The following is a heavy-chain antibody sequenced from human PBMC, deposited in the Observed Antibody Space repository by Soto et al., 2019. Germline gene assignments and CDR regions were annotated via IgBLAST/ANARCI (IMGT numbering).Heavy chain of an antibody. Sequence: LRLSCAASGFTFSSYGMHWVRQAPGKGLEWVAVISYDGSNKYYADSVKGRFTISRDNSKNTLYLQMNSLRAEDTAVYYCAKSDCSSTSCYSNWGQGTLVTVSS. J-gene: IGHJ4*02. CDR1: GFTFSSYG. D-gene: IGHD2-2*01. CDR3: AKSDCSSTSCYSN. V-gene: IGHV3-30*18. CDR2: ISYDGSNK.